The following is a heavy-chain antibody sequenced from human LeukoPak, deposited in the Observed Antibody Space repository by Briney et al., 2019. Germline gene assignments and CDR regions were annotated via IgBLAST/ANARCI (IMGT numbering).Heavy chain of an antibody. D-gene: IGHD1-1*01. CDR3: ARVHWNDKILDS. V-gene: IGHV4-31*03. Sequence: SETLSLTCTVSGGSISRGGYYWSWIRQHPGKGLGWVGYIYYSGSTYYNPSLKSRVTISADTSKNQFSLPLSSVTAADTAVYYRARVHWNDKILDSWGQGTLVTVSS. CDR2: IYYSGST. J-gene: IGHJ4*02. CDR1: GGSISRGGYY.